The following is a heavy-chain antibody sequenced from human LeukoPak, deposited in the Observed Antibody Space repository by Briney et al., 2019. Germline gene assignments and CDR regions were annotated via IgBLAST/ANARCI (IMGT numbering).Heavy chain of an antibody. D-gene: IGHD3-16*01. Sequence: GGSLRLSCAASGFTFSNYWLNWVRQAPGKGLEWVANIKEDGSEKYYVDSVKGRFTISRDNAKNSLFLQMNSLRAKDTAVYYCARTLRGGGALDYWGQGTLVTVSS. V-gene: IGHV3-7*03. J-gene: IGHJ4*02. CDR3: ARTLRGGGALDY. CDR1: GFTFSNYW. CDR2: IKEDGSEK.